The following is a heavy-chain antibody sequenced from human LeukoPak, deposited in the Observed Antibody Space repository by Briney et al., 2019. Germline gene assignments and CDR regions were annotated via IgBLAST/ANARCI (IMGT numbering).Heavy chain of an antibody. V-gene: IGHV1-2*02. J-gene: IGHJ2*01. D-gene: IGHD1-26*01. Sequence: ASVKVSCKTSGYTFTGHYIHWVRQAPGQGLEWMGWINPKSGGTDFAQNFQGRVTMTRDTSISTAYLDLSRLTSDDTAVYYCARDHMVSATSFSTPLFFFDLWGHGTLVTVSS. CDR2: INPKSGGT. CDR1: GYTFTGHY. CDR3: ARDHMVSATSFSTPLFFFDL.